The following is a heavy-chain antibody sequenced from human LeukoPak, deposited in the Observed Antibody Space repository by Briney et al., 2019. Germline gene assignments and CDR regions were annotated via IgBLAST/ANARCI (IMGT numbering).Heavy chain of an antibody. CDR3: VRLRRNSDTSGFYYYYDF. CDR2: MSVRSNYI. V-gene: IGHV3-21*01. Sequence: GGSLRLSCLASGYTLSSYSINWVRQAPGKGLEWVSSMSVRSNYIYYADSVRGRFRISRDDARDSLYLQMNSLRAEDTAVYYCVRLRRNSDTSGFYYYYDFWGQGTLVTVSS. CDR1: GYTLSSYS. J-gene: IGHJ4*02. D-gene: IGHD3-22*01.